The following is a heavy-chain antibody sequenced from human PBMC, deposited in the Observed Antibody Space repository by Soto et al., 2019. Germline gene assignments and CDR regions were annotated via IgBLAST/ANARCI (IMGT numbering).Heavy chain of an antibody. CDR1: GGYISSYY. Sequence: SQLLSLTCTVSGGYISSYYGRWIRKQPGKGLEWVGYIYYSGSTNYNPSLKSRVTISVDTSKNQFSLKLSSVTAADTAVYYCARAVHYYDVGSGSVARNLFDPWGNGTLVTVSS. CDR2: IYYSGST. D-gene: IGHD3-3*01. J-gene: IGHJ5*02. V-gene: IGHV4-59*01. CDR3: ARAVHYYDVGSGSVARNLFDP.